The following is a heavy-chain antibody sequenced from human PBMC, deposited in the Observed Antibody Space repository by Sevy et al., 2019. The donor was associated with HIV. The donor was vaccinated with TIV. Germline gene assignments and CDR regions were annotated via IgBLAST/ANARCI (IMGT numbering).Heavy chain of an antibody. J-gene: IGHJ6*02. V-gene: IGHV4-59*01. D-gene: IGHD5-12*01. CDR2: IYYSGST. CDR1: GGSISSYY. CDR3: ARGGYSGYDYPYYYYGMDV. Sequence: SETLSLTCTVSGGSISSYYWSWIRQPPGKGLEWIGYIYYSGSTNYNPSLKSRVTISVDTSKNQFSLKLSSVTAADTAVYYCARGGYSGYDYPYYYYGMDVWGQGTTVTVSS.